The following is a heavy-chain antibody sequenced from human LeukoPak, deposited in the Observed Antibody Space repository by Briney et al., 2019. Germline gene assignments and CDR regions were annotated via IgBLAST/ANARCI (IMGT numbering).Heavy chain of an antibody. J-gene: IGHJ5*02. CDR1: GGSVSSDSHC. V-gene: IGHV4-61*01. CDR2: ILYSGST. Sequence: SETLSLTCTVSGGSVSSDSHCWSWIRQPPGKGLEWIGYILYSGSTNYNPSLNSRLTISLDTSKNQFSLTVTSVSAADTAVYYCARGRDFWSGKNWFDPWGQGTLVTVSS. D-gene: IGHD3-3*01. CDR3: ARGRDFWSGKNWFDP.